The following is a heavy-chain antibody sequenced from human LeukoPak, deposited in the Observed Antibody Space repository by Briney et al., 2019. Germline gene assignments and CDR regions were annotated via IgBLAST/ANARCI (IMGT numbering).Heavy chain of an antibody. Sequence: SETLSLTCAVYGGSFSGYYWSWIRQPPGKGLEWIGEINHSGSTNYNPSLKSRVTISVGTSKNQFSLKLSSVTAADTAVYYCARGSRLAYCGGDCYHHFDYWGQGTLVTVSS. J-gene: IGHJ4*02. CDR2: INHSGST. CDR1: GGSFSGYY. CDR3: ARGSRLAYCGGDCYHHFDY. D-gene: IGHD2-21*02. V-gene: IGHV4-34*01.